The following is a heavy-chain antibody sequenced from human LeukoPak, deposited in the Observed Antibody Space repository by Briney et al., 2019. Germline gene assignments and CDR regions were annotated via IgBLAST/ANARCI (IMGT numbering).Heavy chain of an antibody. V-gene: IGHV3-30*18. D-gene: IGHD3-10*01. J-gene: IGHJ5*02. CDR1: GFTFSSYG. CDR3: AKDGSREDYYYPSEPNWFDP. CDR2: ISYDGSNK. Sequence: GGSLRLSCAASGFTFSSYGMHWVRQAPGKGLEWVAVISYDGSNKYYADSVKGRFTISRDNSKNTLYLQMNSLRAEDTAVYYCAKDGSREDYYYPSEPNWFDPWGQGTLVTVSS.